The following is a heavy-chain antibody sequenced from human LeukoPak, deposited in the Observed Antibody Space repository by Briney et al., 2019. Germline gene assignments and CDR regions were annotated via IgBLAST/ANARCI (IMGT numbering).Heavy chain of an antibody. CDR3: VRRIPATASGLDY. J-gene: IGHJ4*02. CDR1: GFTFSSYA. V-gene: IGHV3-23*01. D-gene: IGHD2-2*01. Sequence: GGSLRLSCAASGFTFSSYAMSWVRQAPGKGLEWVSTISGSGDYTYYADSVKGRFTISRDNSKNTLYLQMNRLSAEDTAVYYCVRRIPATASGLDYWGQGTLVTVSS. CDR2: ISGSGDYT.